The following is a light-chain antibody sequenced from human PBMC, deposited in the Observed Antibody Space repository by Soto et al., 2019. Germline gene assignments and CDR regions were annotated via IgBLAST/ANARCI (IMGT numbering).Light chain of an antibody. J-gene: IGLJ1*01. CDR2: GVN. Sequence: QSVLTQPASVSGSPGQSITISCSGTISDFVLYNYVSWYQQHPGKAPKLMIYGVNNRPSGVSNRFSGPKSGNTASLTISGLQADDEADYYCSSYTTSSALQVFGTGTKVTVL. CDR3: SSYTTSSALQV. V-gene: IGLV2-14*01. CDR1: ISDFVLYNY.